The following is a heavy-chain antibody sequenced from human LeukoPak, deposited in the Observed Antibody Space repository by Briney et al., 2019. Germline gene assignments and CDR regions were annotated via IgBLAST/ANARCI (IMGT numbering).Heavy chain of an antibody. CDR3: ARGGLDNDFDY. CDR2: IYYSGST. J-gene: IGHJ4*02. D-gene: IGHD1-14*01. CDR1: GGSISSSSYY. Sequence: SETLSLTFTVSGGSISSSSYYLGWIRQPPGKGLEWIGSIYYSGSTYYNPSLKSRVTISVDTSKNQFSLKLSSVTAADTAVYYCARGGLDNDFDYWGQGTLVTVSS. V-gene: IGHV4-39*01.